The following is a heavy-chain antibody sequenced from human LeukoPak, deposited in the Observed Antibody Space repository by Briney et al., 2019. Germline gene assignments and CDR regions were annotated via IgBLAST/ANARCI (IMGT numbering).Heavy chain of an antibody. Sequence: GASVKVSCKASGYTFTSYYMHWVRQAPGQGLEWMGIINPSGGSTSYAQKFQGRVTMTRDTSTSTVYMELSSLRSEDTAVYYCARDPRLYVWGSPVGFDPWGQGTLVTVSS. D-gene: IGHD3-16*01. V-gene: IGHV1-46*01. J-gene: IGHJ5*02. CDR2: INPSGGST. CDR1: GYTFTSYY. CDR3: ARDPRLYVWGSPVGFDP.